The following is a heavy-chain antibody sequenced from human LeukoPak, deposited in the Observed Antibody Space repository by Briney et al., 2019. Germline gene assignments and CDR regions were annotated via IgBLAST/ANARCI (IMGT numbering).Heavy chain of an antibody. Sequence: SETLSLTCAVYGGSFNGYYWNWIRQPPGKGLEWIGEIDHSGSTNYNPSLKSRVTISVDTSKNQFSLKLSSVTAADTAVYCCATRRLRWYRYYFDLWGRGTLVTVSS. V-gene: IGHV4-34*01. D-gene: IGHD4-23*01. CDR1: GGSFNGYY. CDR3: ATRRLRWYRYYFDL. J-gene: IGHJ2*01. CDR2: IDHSGST.